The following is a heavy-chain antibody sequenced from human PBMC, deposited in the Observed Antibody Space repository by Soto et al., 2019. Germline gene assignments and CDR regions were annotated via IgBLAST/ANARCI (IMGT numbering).Heavy chain of an antibody. CDR3: ARGSVVRGVTTSVPHDF. CDR2: INAGGGDT. CDR1: GYTFTTYA. J-gene: IGHJ4*02. Sequence: GASVKVSCKTSGYTFTTYAMHWVRQAPGQRLEWMGWINAGGGDTKYSQRFQGRVTISRDTSASTVYMELSSLTPEDTAVYYCARGSVVRGVTTSVPHDFWGQGTLVTVSS. V-gene: IGHV1-3*01. D-gene: IGHD3-10*01.